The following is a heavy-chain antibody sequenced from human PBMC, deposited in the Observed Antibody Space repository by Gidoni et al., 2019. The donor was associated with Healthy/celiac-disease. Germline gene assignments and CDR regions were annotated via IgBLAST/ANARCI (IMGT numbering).Heavy chain of an antibody. V-gene: IGHV4-39*01. D-gene: IGHD3-22*01. CDR2: IYYSGST. J-gene: IGHJ4*02. CDR3: ARGDPSSGDFVLDY. Sequence: QLQLQESGPGLVKPSETLSLTCTVSGGSISRSSYYWGWIRQPPGKGLEWIGSIYYSGSTYYNPSLKSRVTISVDTSKNQFSLKLSSVTAADTAVYYCARGDPSSGDFVLDYWGQGTLVTVSS. CDR1: GGSISRSSYY.